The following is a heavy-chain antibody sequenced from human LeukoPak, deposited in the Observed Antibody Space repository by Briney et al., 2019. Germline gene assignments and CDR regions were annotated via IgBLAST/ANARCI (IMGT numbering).Heavy chain of an antibody. CDR2: IIPIFGTT. CDR1: GYTFTSYY. J-gene: IGHJ4*02. Sequence: ASAKVSCKASGYTFTSYYMHWVRQAPGQGLEWMGGIIPIFGTTNYAQKFQDRVTITADKSTSTAYMELSSLRSEDTAVYYCASTDSGYDPTFDYWGQGTLVTVSS. CDR3: ASTDSGYDPTFDY. D-gene: IGHD5-12*01. V-gene: IGHV1-69*06.